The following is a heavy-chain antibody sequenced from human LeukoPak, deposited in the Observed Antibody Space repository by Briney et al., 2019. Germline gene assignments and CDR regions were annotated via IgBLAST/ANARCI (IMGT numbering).Heavy chain of an antibody. Sequence: SETLSLTCTVSGGSISSGSYYWSWIRQPAGKGLEWIGHIYTSGNGNYNPSLKSRVTISIDTSKNQFSLKLSSVTAADTALYYCARDLGPYNWFDPWGQGTLVVVSS. CDR3: ARDLGPYNWFDP. J-gene: IGHJ5*02. CDR2: IYTSGNG. D-gene: IGHD7-27*01. V-gene: IGHV4-61*09. CDR1: GGSISSGSYY.